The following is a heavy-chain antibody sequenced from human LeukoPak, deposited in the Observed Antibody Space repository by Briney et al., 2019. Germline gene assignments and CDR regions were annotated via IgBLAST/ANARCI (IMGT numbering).Heavy chain of an antibody. CDR2: INHSGGT. CDR1: GGSFSGYY. J-gene: IGHJ4*02. D-gene: IGHD6-13*01. CDR3: ARRIAAAGYY. V-gene: IGHV4-34*01. Sequence: SETLSLTCAVYGGSFSGYYWSWIRQPPGKGLEWIGEINHSGGTNYNPSLKSRVTISVDTSKNQFSLKLSSVTAADTAVYYCARRIAAAGYYWGQGTLVTVSS.